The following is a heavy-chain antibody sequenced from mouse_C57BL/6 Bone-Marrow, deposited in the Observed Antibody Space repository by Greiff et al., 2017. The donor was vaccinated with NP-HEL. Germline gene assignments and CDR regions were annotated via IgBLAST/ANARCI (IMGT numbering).Heavy chain of an antibody. V-gene: IGHV5-15*01. CDR3: ARRIITTVVAPDFYAMDY. CDR1: GFTFSDYG. CDR2: ISNLAYSI. D-gene: IGHD1-1*01. J-gene: IGHJ4*01. Sequence: EVKLMESGGGLVQPGGSLKLSCAASGFTFSDYGMAWVRQAPRKGPEWVAFISNLAYSIYYADTVTGRFTISRENAKNTLYLEMSSLRSEDTAMYYCARRIITTVVAPDFYAMDYWGQGTSVTVSS.